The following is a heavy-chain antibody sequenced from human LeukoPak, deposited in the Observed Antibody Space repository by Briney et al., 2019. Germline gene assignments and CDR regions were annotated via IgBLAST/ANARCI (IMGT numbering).Heavy chain of an antibody. Sequence: GASVKVSCKASGGTFSSYAISWVRQAPGQGLEWMGRIIPIFGIADYAQKFQGRVTITADKSTSTAYMELSSLRSEDTAVYYCARDRRLWFGEPTRSRSIDYWGQGTLVTVSS. CDR3: ARDRRLWFGEPTRSRSIDY. CDR2: IIPIFGIA. D-gene: IGHD3-10*01. CDR1: GGTFSSYA. V-gene: IGHV1-69*04. J-gene: IGHJ4*02.